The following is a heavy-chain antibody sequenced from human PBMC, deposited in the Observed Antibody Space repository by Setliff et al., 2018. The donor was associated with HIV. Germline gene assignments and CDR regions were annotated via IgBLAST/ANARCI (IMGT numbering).Heavy chain of an antibody. J-gene: IGHJ4*02. Sequence: SVKVSCKASGGTFSSYRISWVRQAPGQGLEYMGGVIPGLGIAYYAQRFQGRVTITADESTSTVYMDLSSLRSEDTAMYYCARDAGYIGTSWNYWGQGTLVTV. V-gene: IGHV1-69*10. CDR2: VIPGLGIA. CDR3: ARDAGYIGTSWNY. D-gene: IGHD5-12*01. CDR1: GGTFSSYR.